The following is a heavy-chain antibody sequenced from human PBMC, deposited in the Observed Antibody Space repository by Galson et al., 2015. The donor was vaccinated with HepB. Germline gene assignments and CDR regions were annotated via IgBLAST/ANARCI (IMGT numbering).Heavy chain of an antibody. D-gene: IGHD7-27*01. CDR2: IDWDDDK. CDR3: ARIRPGAYWYFDL. Sequence: PALVKPPQTLTLTCTFSGFSLSTSGMRVSWIRQPPGKALEWLARIDWDDDKFYSTSLKTRLTISKDTSKNQVVLTMTNMDPVDTATYYCARIRPGAYWYFDLWGRGTLVTVSS. J-gene: IGHJ2*01. CDR1: GFSLSTSGMR. V-gene: IGHV2-70*04.